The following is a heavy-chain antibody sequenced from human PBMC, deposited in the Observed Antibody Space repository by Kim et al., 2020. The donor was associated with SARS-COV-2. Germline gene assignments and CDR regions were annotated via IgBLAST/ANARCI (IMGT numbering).Heavy chain of an antibody. CDR2: IYSGGSST. V-gene: IGHV3-23*03. D-gene: IGHD6-19*01. CDR1: GFTFSSYA. Sequence: GGSLRLSCAASGFTFSSYAMSWVRQAPGKGLEWVSVIYSGGSSTYYGDSVKGRFTISRDNSKNTLYLQMNSLRAEDTAVYYCAKGAAVAGTDYWGQGTLVTVSS. CDR3: AKGAAVAGTDY. J-gene: IGHJ4*02.